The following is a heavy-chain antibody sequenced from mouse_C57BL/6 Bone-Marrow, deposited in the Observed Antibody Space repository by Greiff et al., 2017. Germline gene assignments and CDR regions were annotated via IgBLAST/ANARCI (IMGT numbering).Heavy chain of an antibody. CDR2: IDPENGDT. V-gene: IGHV14-4*01. D-gene: IGHD1-1*01. Sequence: VHVKQSGAELVRPGASVKLSCTASGFNIKDDYMPWVKQRPEQGLEWIGWIDPENGDTEYASKFQGKATITADTSSNTAYLQLSSLTSEDTAVYYCTSYYYGSSPYYFDYWGQGTTLTVSS. J-gene: IGHJ2*01. CDR1: GFNIKDDY. CDR3: TSYYYGSSPYYFDY.